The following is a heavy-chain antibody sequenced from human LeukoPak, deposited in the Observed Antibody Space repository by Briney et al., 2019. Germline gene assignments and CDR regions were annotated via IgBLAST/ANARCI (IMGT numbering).Heavy chain of an antibody. CDR2: IYYSGST. CDR3: ARYGDYDFDY. Sequence: SETLSLTCTVSGGSISSGGYYWSWIRQHPGKGLEWIGYIYYSGSTYYNPSLESRVTMSVDTSKNQFSLNLNSVTAADTAVYYCARYGDYDFDYWGQGTLVTVSS. J-gene: IGHJ4*02. D-gene: IGHD4-17*01. V-gene: IGHV4-31*03. CDR1: GGSISSGGYY.